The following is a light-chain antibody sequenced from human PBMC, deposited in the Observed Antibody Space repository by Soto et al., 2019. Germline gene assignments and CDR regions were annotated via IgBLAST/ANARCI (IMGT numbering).Light chain of an antibody. Sequence: QSVLTQPASVSGSPGQSVTISCTGPRSDIGDSNFISWYQHSPGKAPRLLIYEVNNRPSGVSKRSSGSKAGTTASLTISGLLDDDEADYFCASFRSGTILVFGSGTKVTVL. CDR1: RSDIGDSNF. V-gene: IGLV2-14*01. CDR2: EVN. J-gene: IGLJ1*01. CDR3: ASFRSGTILV.